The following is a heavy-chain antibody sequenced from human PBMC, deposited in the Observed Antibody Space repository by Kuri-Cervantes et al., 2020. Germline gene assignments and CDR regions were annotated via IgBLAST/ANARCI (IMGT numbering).Heavy chain of an antibody. CDR1: GGSISSYY. CDR3: ARVRDGYNPPVIDY. V-gene: IGHV3-66*02. Sequence: GGSLRLSCTVSGGSISSYYWSWVRQAPGKGLEWVSVIYSGGSTYYADSVKGRFTISRDNSKNTLYLQMNSLRAGDTAVYYCARVRDGYNPPVIDYWGQGTLVTVSS. D-gene: IGHD5-24*01. CDR2: IYSGGST. J-gene: IGHJ4*02.